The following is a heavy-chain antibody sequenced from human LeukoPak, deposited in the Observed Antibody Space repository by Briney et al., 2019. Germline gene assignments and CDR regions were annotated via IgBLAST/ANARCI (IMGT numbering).Heavy chain of an antibody. CDR3: AKDRSYYDSGGFRNFDY. J-gene: IGHJ4*02. V-gene: IGHV3-30-3*01. CDR1: GFTFSSYA. Sequence: GGSLRLSCAASGFTFSSYAMHWVRQAPGKGLEWVAVISYDGSNKYYADSVKGRFTISRDNSKNTLYLQMNSLRPEDTAVYYCAKDRSYYDSGGFRNFDYWGQGTLVTVSS. CDR2: ISYDGSNK. D-gene: IGHD3-22*01.